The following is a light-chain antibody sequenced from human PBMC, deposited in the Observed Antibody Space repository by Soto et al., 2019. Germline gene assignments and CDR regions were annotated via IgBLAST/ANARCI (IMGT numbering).Light chain of an antibody. V-gene: IGLV2-14*01. J-gene: IGLJ1*01. CDR3: SSYTSGSTLDV. CDR2: ASS. Sequence: QSVLTQPASVSGSPGQSITISCTGTSSDVGSYNYVSWYQQHPGKAPRLMIYASSNRPSGVSHRFSGSRSGNTASLTISGLQAEDEADHFCSSYTSGSTLDVFGSGTKVTVL. CDR1: SSDVGSYNY.